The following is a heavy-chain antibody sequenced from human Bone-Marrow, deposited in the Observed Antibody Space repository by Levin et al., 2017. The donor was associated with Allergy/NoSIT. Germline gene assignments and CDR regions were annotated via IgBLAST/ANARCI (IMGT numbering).Heavy chain of an antibody. V-gene: IGHV4-30-4*01. CDR3: AREGNYYDSSGYW. J-gene: IGHJ3*01. CDR1: GGSISSGDYY. CDR2: IYDSGNT. D-gene: IGHD3-22*01. Sequence: SQTLSLTCTVSGGSISSGDYYWSWIRQTPGKGLEWIGHIYDSGNTNYNPSLKSRVTISLDTSKSQFSLKLTSVTAADTAMYYCAREGNYYDSSGYWWGQGTMVTVSA.